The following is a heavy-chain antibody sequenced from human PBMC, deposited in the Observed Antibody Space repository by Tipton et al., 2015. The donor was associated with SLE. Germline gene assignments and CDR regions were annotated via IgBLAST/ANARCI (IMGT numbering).Heavy chain of an antibody. D-gene: IGHD3-16*01. CDR2: IYTSGST. V-gene: IGHV4-4*07. J-gene: IGHJ3*02. CDR1: GGSISSYY. Sequence: TLSLTCTVSGGSISSYYWSWIRQPAGKGLEWIGRIYTSGSTNYNPSLKSRVTMSVDKSKNQFSLKLSSVTAADTAVYYCARVLSPYLDAFDIWDQGTMVTVSS. CDR3: ARVLSPYLDAFDI.